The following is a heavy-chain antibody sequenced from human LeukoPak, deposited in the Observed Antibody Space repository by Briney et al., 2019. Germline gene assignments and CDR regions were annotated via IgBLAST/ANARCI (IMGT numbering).Heavy chain of an antibody. J-gene: IGHJ5*02. D-gene: IGHD2-8*01. CDR3: ARGYCTNGVCGWFDP. Sequence: SVKVSCKASGGTFSSYAISWVRQAPGQGLEWMGGIIPIFGTANYAQKFQGRVTITADESTSTAYMGLSSLRSEDTAVYYCARGYCTNGVCGWFDPWGQGTLVTVSS. CDR1: GGTFSSYA. CDR2: IIPIFGTA. V-gene: IGHV1-69*13.